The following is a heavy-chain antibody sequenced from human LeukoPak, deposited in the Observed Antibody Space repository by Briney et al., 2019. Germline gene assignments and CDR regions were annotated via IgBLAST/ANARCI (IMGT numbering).Heavy chain of an antibody. CDR3: ARVMANYDILTGYYEGGFDP. V-gene: IGHV3-66*01. CDR2: ISTGDST. D-gene: IGHD3-9*01. Sequence: GGSLSLSCVASGFTFSNYAMTWVRPAPGKELEWISSISTGDSTYDASTVKGRFTSSRDNSKDTLYLQMNSLRAEDTAVYYCARVMANYDILTGYYEGGFDPWGQGTLVTVSS. J-gene: IGHJ5*02. CDR1: GFTFSNYA.